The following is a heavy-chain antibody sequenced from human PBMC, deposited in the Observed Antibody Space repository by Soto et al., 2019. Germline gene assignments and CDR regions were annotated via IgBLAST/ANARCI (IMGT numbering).Heavy chain of an antibody. J-gene: IGHJ6*02. V-gene: IGHV3-23*01. CDR3: AKVPQLVSLSVYYYYGMDV. CDR2: ISGSGGST. CDR1: GFTFSSYA. Sequence: GGSLRLSCAASGFTFSSYAMSWVRQAPGKGLEWVSAISGSGGSTYYADSVKGRFTISRDNSKNTLYLQMNSLRAEDTAVYYCAKVPQLVSLSVYYYYGMDVWGQGTTVTVSS. D-gene: IGHD6-6*01.